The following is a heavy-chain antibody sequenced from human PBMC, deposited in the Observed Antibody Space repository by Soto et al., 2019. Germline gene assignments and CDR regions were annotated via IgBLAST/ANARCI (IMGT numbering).Heavy chain of an antibody. CDR2: IKSKTDGGTT. CDR1: GFTFSNAW. V-gene: IGHV3-15*07. D-gene: IGHD2-2*01. Sequence: EVQLVESGGGLVKPGGSLRLSCAASGFTFSNAWMNWVRQAPGKGLEWVGRIKSKTDGGTTDYAAPVKGRFTISRDDSKNTLYLQMNSLKTEDTAVYYCTTFHCSSTSCYPYYFDYWGQGTLVTVSS. CDR3: TTFHCSSTSCYPYYFDY. J-gene: IGHJ4*02.